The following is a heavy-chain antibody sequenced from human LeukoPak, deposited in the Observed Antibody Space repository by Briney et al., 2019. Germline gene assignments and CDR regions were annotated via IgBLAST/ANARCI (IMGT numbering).Heavy chain of an antibody. CDR2: INSDGSST. J-gene: IGHJ1*01. V-gene: IGHV3-74*01. D-gene: IGHD4-17*01. Sequence: GGSLRLSCAASGFTFSSYWMHWVRQAPGKGLVWVSRINSDGSSTRYADSVKGRFTISRDNAKNSLYLQMNSLRAEDTAVFYCAKEIYGDPTGGRFQHWGQGTLVTVSS. CDR3: AKEIYGDPTGGRFQH. CDR1: GFTFSSYW.